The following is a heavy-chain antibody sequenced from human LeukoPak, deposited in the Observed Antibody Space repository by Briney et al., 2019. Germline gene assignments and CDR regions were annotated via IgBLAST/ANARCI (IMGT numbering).Heavy chain of an antibody. CDR3: AKGRYSGYDFLDY. Sequence: GGSLRLSCAASGFTFSSYAMSWVRQAPGKGLEWVAVISYDGSDQYYVDSVKGRFTISRDNSKNTLYLQMSSLRGEDTAVYYCAKGRYSGYDFLDYWGQGTLVTVSS. CDR2: ISYDGSDQ. J-gene: IGHJ4*02. D-gene: IGHD5-12*01. V-gene: IGHV3-30*18. CDR1: GFTFSSYA.